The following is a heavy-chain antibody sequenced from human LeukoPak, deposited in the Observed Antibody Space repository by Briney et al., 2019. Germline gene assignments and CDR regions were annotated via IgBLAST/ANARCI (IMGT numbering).Heavy chain of an antibody. V-gene: IGHV3-48*01. Sequence: GGSLRLSCAASGFTFSSYSMNWVRQAPGKGLEWVSYISSSSSTIYYADSVKGRFTISRDNAKNSLYLQMNSLRAEDTAVYYCARETVVRAFDYWGQGTLVTVSS. J-gene: IGHJ4*02. D-gene: IGHD4-23*01. CDR3: ARETVVRAFDY. CDR1: GFTFSSYS. CDR2: ISSSSSTI.